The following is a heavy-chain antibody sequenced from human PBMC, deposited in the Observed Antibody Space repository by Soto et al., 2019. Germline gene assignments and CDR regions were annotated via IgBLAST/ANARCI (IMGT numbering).Heavy chain of an antibody. CDR3: VTSRVSIAVAGETEYYFDY. CDR2: VNPNSGGT. D-gene: IGHD6-19*01. CDR1: GYTFTGYY. Sequence: VKVSCKASGYTFTGYYIHWVRQAPGQGLEWMGWVNPNSGGTNYAQKFQGWVTMTRDTSISTAYMELSRLRSDDTAVYYCVTSRVSIAVAGETEYYFDYWGQGTLVTVSS. J-gene: IGHJ4*02. V-gene: IGHV1-2*04.